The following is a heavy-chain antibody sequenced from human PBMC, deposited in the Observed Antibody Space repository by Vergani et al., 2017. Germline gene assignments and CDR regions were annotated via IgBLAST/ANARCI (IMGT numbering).Heavy chain of an antibody. J-gene: IGHJ4*02. V-gene: IGHV4-61*02. Sequence: QVQLQESGPGLVKPSQTLSLTCTVSGGSINSHNYYWSWIRQPAGKGLEWIGRIHTSGSTNYNPSLKGRVTMSEDTSKNQFSLNLTSVTAADTAVYFCARGSCLGGSCYKPLFDYWCQGILVTVSS. CDR2: IHTSGST. D-gene: IGHD2-15*01. CDR1: GGSINSHNYY. CDR3: ARGSCLGGSCYKPLFDY.